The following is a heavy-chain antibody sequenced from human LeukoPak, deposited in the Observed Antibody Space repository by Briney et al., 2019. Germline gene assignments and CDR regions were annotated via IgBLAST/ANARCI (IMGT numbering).Heavy chain of an antibody. D-gene: IGHD6-19*01. CDR1: GYPFTSYD. Sequence: ASVKVSCKTSGYPFTSYDIHWVRQAAGHGLEWMSWMTPNSEKRAYAQKFQGRVTMTINTSIDTAYMELSSLTFDDTAIYYCARGRGWGILDSWGKGTTVTVSS. J-gene: IGHJ6*04. CDR2: MTPNSEKR. V-gene: IGHV1-8*01. CDR3: ARGRGWGILDS.